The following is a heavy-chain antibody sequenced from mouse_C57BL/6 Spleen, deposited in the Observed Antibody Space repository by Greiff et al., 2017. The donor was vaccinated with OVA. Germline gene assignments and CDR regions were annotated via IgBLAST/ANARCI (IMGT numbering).Heavy chain of an antibody. CDR3: AREDYYSNYGYAMDY. D-gene: IGHD2-5*01. J-gene: IGHJ4*01. V-gene: IGHV5S21*01. CDR2: ISSGGDYI. Sequence: EVKVVESGEGLVKPGGSLKLSCAASGFTFSSYAMSWVRQTPEKRLEWVAYISSGGDYIYYADTVKGRFTISRDNARNTLYLQMRSLRSEDTAMYYCAREDYYSNYGYAMDYWGQGTSVTVSS. CDR1: GFTFSSYA.